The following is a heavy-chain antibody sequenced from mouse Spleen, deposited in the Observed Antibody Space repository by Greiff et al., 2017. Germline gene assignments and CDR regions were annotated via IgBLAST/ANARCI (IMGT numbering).Heavy chain of an antibody. J-gene: IGHJ3*01. D-gene: IGHD4-1*01. CDR2: IWSGGST. CDR1: GFSLTSYG. CDR3: ARQLTGGAWFAY. V-gene: IGHV2-2*01. Sequence: VMLVESGPGLVQPSQSLSITCTVSGFSLTSYGVHWVRQSPGKGLEWLGVIWSGGSTDYNAAFISRLSISKDNSKSQVFFKMNSLQADDTAIYYCARQLTGGAWFAYWGQGTLVTVSA.